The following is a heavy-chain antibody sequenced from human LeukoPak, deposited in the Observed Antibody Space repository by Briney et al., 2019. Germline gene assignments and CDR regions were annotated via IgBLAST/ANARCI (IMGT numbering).Heavy chain of an antibody. D-gene: IGHD5-12*01. Sequence: PSETLSLTCPVSGGSISSGDYYWCWIRQPPGKGLEWIGYIYYSGSTYYNPSLKSRVTISVDTSKNQFSLKLSSVTAADTAVYYCARDGGSGYDSGPFPNAFDIWGQGTMVTVSS. CDR3: ARDGGSGYDSGPFPNAFDI. J-gene: IGHJ3*02. V-gene: IGHV4-30-4*01. CDR1: GGSISSGDYY. CDR2: IYYSGST.